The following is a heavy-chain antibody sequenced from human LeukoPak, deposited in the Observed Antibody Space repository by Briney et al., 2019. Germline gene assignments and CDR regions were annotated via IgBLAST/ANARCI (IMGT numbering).Heavy chain of an antibody. Sequence: PGESLKISCKSSGYSFDYYLIALVRHMPGKGLEWMGIIYPDDSDSTYSPSFQGQVTISVDKSINTAYLQWSSLKASNTAIYYCARVGSVTNFGVVSYYFDYWGQGTLVTVSS. CDR1: GYSFDYYL. CDR2: IYPDDSDS. J-gene: IGHJ4*02. V-gene: IGHV5-51*01. CDR3: ARVGSVTNFGVVSYYFDY. D-gene: IGHD3-3*01.